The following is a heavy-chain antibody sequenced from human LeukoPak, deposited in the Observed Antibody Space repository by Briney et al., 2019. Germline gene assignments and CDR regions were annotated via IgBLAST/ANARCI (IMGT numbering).Heavy chain of an antibody. CDR2: INPSGGST. V-gene: IGHV1-46*01. J-gene: IGHJ6*03. D-gene: IGHD4-17*01. Sequence: GASVKVSCKASGYTFTSYYMHWVRQAPGQGLEWMGIINPSGGSTSYAQKFQGRVTMTRDMSTSTVYMELSSLRSDDTAVYYCAREDRYGDYRVGYYYYYMDVWGKGTTVTVSS. CDR3: AREDRYGDYRVGYYYYYMDV. CDR1: GYTFTSYY.